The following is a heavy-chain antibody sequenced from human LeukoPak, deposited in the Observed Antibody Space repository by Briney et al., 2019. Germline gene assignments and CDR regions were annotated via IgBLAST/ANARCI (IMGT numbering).Heavy chain of an antibody. CDR1: GFSFSSSW. V-gene: IGHV3-7*03. D-gene: IGHD3-10*01. CDR3: AKPDYGFGNFDY. CDR2: IKPDGSEK. J-gene: IGHJ4*02. Sequence: PGGSLRLSCAASGFSFSSSWMSWVRQAPGKGLEWVANIKPDGSEKYYVDSVRGRFTLSRDNAKNTLYLQMNSLRAEDTAVYYCAKPDYGFGNFDYWGQGTLVTVSS.